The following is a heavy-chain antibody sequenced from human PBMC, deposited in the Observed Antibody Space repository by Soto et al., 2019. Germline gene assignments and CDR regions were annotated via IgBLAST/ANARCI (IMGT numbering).Heavy chain of an antibody. D-gene: IGHD2-8*01. CDR1: GYSFREYG. CDR2: VSAYTGDT. J-gene: IGHJ4*02. CDR3: ARAPVYGDHDY. Sequence: ASVKVSCKASGYSFREYGVSWVRQAPGQGLELIGWVSAYTGDTHYSQKFGGTLTMTTDTSTSTAYMERRSLRSDDTSVYYCARAPVYGDHDYWGQGTLVTVS. V-gene: IGHV1-18*01.